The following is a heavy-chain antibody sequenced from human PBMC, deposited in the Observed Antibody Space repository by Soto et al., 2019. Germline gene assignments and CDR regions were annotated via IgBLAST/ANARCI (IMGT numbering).Heavy chain of an antibody. Sequence: PGGSLRLSCAASGFTFSSYAMSWVRQAPGKGLEWVSAISGSGGSTYYADSVKGRFTISRDNSKNTLYPQMNSLRAEDTAVYYCAKDLGYYYDSCVYYFDYWRQRPLVPASS. CDR3: AKDLGYYYDSCVYYFDY. V-gene: IGHV3-23*01. CDR2: ISGSGGST. CDR1: GFTFSSYA. J-gene: IGHJ4*02. D-gene: IGHD3-22*01.